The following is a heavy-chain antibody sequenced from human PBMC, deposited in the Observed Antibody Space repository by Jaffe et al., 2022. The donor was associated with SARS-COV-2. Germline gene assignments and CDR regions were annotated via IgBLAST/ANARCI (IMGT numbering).Heavy chain of an antibody. V-gene: IGHV1-18*01. D-gene: IGHD6-13*01. CDR1: GYPFNTYA. Sequence: QVQLVQSGDEVKKPGASVKVSCKASGYPFNTYAITWVRQAPGQGLEWLGWISVHNGDTNYAEKLKDRVTMTTDRFTTTAYMELRSLNSDDTAVYYCARDRDRGSTSWYNTVYYHYGMDVWGQGTTVIVSS. J-gene: IGHJ6*02. CDR3: ARDRDRGSTSWYNTVYYHYGMDV. CDR2: ISVHNGDT.